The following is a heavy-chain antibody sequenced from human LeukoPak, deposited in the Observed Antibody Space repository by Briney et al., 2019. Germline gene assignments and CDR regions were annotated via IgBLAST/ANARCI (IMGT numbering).Heavy chain of an antibody. D-gene: IGHD2-2*01. J-gene: IGHJ4*02. V-gene: IGHV1-2*02. CDR3: ARVPWNCSSTSCYYYDY. Sequence: ASVKVSCKASGYTSTDDYVHWVRQAPGQGLEWMGWINPNSGVTNYAQKFQGRVTMTRDMSISTAYMELSRLRSDDTAVYYCARVPWNCSSTSCYYYDYWGQGTLVTVSS. CDR2: INPNSGVT. CDR1: GYTSTDDY.